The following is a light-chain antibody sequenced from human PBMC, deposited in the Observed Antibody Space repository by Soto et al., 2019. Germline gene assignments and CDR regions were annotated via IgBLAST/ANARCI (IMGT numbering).Light chain of an antibody. CDR1: QIVGNY. CDR3: QQYNDWPHT. J-gene: IGKJ2*01. Sequence: IVMKQSPSTVSVSPGERATLSCRASQIVGNYLAWFQQSPGQAPRLLLYDASARANDVPARFSGSGSGTEITLTISSQQSEDFAVYFCQQYNDWPHTCGQGTKLDIK. V-gene: IGKV3-15*01. CDR2: DAS.